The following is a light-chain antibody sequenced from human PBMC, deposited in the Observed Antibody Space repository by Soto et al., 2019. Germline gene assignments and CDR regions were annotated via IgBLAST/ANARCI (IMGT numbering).Light chain of an antibody. CDR1: QSVGSY. CDR2: DAS. CDR3: QQRSNWPTIT. V-gene: IGKV3-11*01. Sequence: EIVMTQSPATLSVSPGERATLSGRASQSVGSYLAWYQQKPGQAPRLLISDASNRATGIPARFSGSGSGTDFTLTISSLEPEDFAVYYCQQRSNWPTITFGQGTRLEI. J-gene: IGKJ5*01.